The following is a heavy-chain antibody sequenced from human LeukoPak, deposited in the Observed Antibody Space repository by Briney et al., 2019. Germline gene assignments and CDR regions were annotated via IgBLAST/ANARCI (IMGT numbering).Heavy chain of an antibody. J-gene: IGHJ5*02. CDR1: GGSISSYY. V-gene: IGHV4-59*01. CDR3: ASGGYCSTTSCYPNWFDP. D-gene: IGHD2-2*01. Sequence: SETLSLTCTVSGGSISSYYWSWIRQPPGKGLEWIGYIYYSGSTNYNPSLKNRVTISVDTSKNQFSLKLSSVTAADTAVYYCASGGYCSTTSCYPNWFDPWGQGTLVTVSS. CDR2: IYYSGST.